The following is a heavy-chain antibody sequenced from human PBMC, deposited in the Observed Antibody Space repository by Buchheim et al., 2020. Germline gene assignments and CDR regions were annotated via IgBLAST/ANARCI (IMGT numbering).Heavy chain of an antibody. CDR2: ISGSCGSP. CDR3: ANLSGWPEGY. J-gene: IGHJ4*02. D-gene: IGHD6-19*01. V-gene: IGHV3-23*01. CDR1: GFTFSSYA. Sequence: EVQLLESGGGLVQPGGSLRLSCAASGFTFSSYAMSWVRQAPGKGLEWVSAISGSCGSPAYADSVKGRFPIPRDNSKNTLSLQMNSLIAEDTAVYYCANLSGWPEGYWGQGTL.